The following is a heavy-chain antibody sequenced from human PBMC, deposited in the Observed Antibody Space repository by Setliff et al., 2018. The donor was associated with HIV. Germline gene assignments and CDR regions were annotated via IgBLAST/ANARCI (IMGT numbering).Heavy chain of an antibody. Sequence: SETLSLTCAVSGYSISTAYYWGWIRQPPGKGLEWIGSVYHSGTTYYNPSLKSRVTISVDMSNNQFSLKVTSVTAADTAVYYCMRGRSITIFGVVYFDFWGQGTQVTVS. D-gene: IGHD3-3*01. CDR1: GYSISTAYY. CDR2: VYHSGTT. V-gene: IGHV4-38-2*01. CDR3: MRGRSITIFGVVYFDF. J-gene: IGHJ4*02.